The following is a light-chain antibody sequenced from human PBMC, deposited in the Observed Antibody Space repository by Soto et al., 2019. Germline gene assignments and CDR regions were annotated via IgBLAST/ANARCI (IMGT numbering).Light chain of an antibody. CDR3: QQYGTSRT. CDR1: QSVTTNY. V-gene: IGKV3-20*01. CDR2: GAF. J-gene: IGKJ3*01. Sequence: EIVLTQSPGTLSLSPGERASLSCRASQSVTTNYLAWYQQRPGQAPRLLIFGAFNRATGIPDRFSGSGSGTDFTLTISRLEPEDFAVYYCQQYGTSRTFGPGTKVDIK.